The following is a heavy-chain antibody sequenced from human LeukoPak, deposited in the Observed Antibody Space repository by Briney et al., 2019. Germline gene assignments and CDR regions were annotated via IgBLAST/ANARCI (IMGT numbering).Heavy chain of an antibody. CDR2: INPSGGST. J-gene: IGHJ5*02. V-gene: IGHV1-46*01. D-gene: IGHD6-6*01. Sequence: APVKVSCKASGYTFTSYYMHWVRQAPGQGLEWMGIINPSGGSTSYAQKFQGRVTMTRDMSTSTVYMELSSLRSEDTAVYYCARALEPWGAARLCWFDPWGQGTLVTVSS. CDR3: ARALEPWGAARLCWFDP. CDR1: GYTFTSYY.